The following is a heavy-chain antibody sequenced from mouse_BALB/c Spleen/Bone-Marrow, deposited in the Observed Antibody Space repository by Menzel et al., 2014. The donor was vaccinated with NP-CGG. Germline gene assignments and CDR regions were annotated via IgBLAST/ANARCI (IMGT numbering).Heavy chain of an antibody. J-gene: IGHJ1*01. D-gene: IGHD1-2*01. Sequence: QVQLQQSGAELVKPGASVKLSCKVSGYTFTNXYXYWVXQRPXXGXEWIXXINXXXDVTDFNEKFMSKATLTVDKSSSTAYMHLSSLTSEDSAVYYCTRSGFYGYGTYFDVWGAGTTVTVSS. V-gene: IGHV1S16*01. CDR1: GYTFTNXY. CDR2: INXXXDVT. CDR3: TRSGFYGYGTYFDV.